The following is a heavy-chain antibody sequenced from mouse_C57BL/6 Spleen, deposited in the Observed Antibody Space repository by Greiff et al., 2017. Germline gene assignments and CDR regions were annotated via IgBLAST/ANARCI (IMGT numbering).Heavy chain of an antibody. V-gene: IGHV1-85*01. CDR3: ARRKGGAMDY. CDR1: GYTFTSYD. CDR2: IYPRDGST. J-gene: IGHJ4*01. Sequence: QVQLKESGPELVKPGASVKLSCKASGYTFTSYDINWVKQRPGQGLEWIGWIYPRDGSTKYNEKFKGKDTLTVDTSSSTAYMELHSLTSEDAAVYFCARRKGGAMDYWGQGTSVTVSS. D-gene: IGHD1-3*01.